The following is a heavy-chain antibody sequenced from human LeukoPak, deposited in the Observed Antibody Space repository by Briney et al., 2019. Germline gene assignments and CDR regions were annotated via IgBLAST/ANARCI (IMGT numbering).Heavy chain of an antibody. CDR1: GGSISSYY. V-gene: IGHV4-59*01. CDR2: ISDSGSI. Sequence: SETLSLTCSVSGGSISSYYWSWIRQPPGKGLEWIGYISDSGSINDNPSLKSRVTISVDESKNQFSLKLSSVTAADTAVYYCARLSWPGRGSRFDPWGQGTLVTVSS. CDR3: ARLSWPGRGSRFDP. D-gene: IGHD2/OR15-2a*01. J-gene: IGHJ5*02.